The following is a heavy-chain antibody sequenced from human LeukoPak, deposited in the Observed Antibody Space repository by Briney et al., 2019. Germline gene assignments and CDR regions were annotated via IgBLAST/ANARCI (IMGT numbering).Heavy chain of an antibody. D-gene: IGHD6-13*01. CDR1: GYTFTSYD. V-gene: IGHV1-8*01. J-gene: IGHJ4*02. CDR2: MNPNSGNT. CDR3: ARDPAEIAAAGNWGDY. Sequence: GASVTVSCKASGYTFTSYDINWVRQAPGQGLEWMGWMNPNSGNTVYAQKFQGRVTMTRNTSISTAYMELSSLRSEDTAVYYCARDPAEIAAAGNWGDYWGQGTLVTVSS.